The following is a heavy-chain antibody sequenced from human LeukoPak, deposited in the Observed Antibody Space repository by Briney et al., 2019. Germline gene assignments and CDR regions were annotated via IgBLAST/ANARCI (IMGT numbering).Heavy chain of an antibody. CDR1: GFTFSSYG. Sequence: PGGSLRLSCAASGFTFSSYGMHWVRQAPGKGLEWVAFIRYDGSNKYYADSVKGRFTISRDNSKNTLYLQMNSLRAEDTAVYYCAKDPYHNFRSGYLFDPWGQGTLVTVSS. V-gene: IGHV3-30*02. CDR2: IRYDGSNK. J-gene: IGHJ5*02. CDR3: AKDPYHNFRSGYLFDP. D-gene: IGHD3-3*01.